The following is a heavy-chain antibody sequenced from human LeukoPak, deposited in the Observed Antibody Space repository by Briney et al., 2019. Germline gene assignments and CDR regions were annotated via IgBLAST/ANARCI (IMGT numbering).Heavy chain of an antibody. V-gene: IGHV4-34*01. CDR3: ARQDAYYDDPLGYFQH. CDR2: ITHSGST. J-gene: IGHJ1*01. D-gene: IGHD3-22*01. CDR1: GGSLSGYY. Sequence: SETLSLTCAVYGGSLSGYYWRWIRQPPGKGLEWIGEITHSGSTNYNPSLKSRVTISVDTSKNQFSLKLSSVTAADTAVYYCARQDAYYDDPLGYFQHWGQGTLVTVSS.